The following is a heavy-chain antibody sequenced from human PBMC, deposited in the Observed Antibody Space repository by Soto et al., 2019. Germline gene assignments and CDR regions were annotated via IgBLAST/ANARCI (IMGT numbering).Heavy chain of an antibody. D-gene: IGHD6-13*01. CDR1: GGSISSYY. CDR2: IYYSGST. Sequence: PSETLSLTCTVSGGSISSYYWSWIRQPPGKGLEWIGYIYYSGSTNYNPSLKSRVTISVDTSKNQSSLKLSSVTAADTAVYYCARGHSIAAAGSYYYYYGMDVWGQGTTVTVSS. J-gene: IGHJ6*02. CDR3: ARGHSIAAAGSYYYYYGMDV. V-gene: IGHV4-59*01.